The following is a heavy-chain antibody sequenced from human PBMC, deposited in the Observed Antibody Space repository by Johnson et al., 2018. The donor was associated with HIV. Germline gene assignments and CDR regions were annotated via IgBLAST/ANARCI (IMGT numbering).Heavy chain of an antibody. CDR2: IAYDGSNK. CDR3: ARDGESQQLPWGDAFDI. D-gene: IGHD6-13*01. J-gene: IGHJ3*02. Sequence: QVQLVESGGGLVKPGGSLRLSCAASGFTFSNAWMSWVRQAPGKGLEWVAVIAYDGSNKYYADSVKGRFTISRDNSKNTLYLQMNNLRVEDTAVYYCARDGESQQLPWGDAFDIWGQGTMVTVSS. CDR1: GFTFSNAW. V-gene: IGHV3-30*14.